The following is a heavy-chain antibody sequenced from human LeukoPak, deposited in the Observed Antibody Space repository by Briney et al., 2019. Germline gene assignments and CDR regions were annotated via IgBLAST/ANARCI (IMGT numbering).Heavy chain of an antibody. CDR2: IYYSGST. CDR1: GGSISSSSYY. Sequence: SETLSLTCTVSGGSISSSSYYWGWIRQPPGKGLEWIGSIYYSGSTYYNPSLKSRVTISVDTSKNQFSLKLSSVTAADTAVYYCARHPYCSGGSCYSDDRGDYYMDVWGKGTTVTVSS. J-gene: IGHJ6*03. D-gene: IGHD2-15*01. CDR3: ARHPYCSGGSCYSDDRGDYYMDV. V-gene: IGHV4-39*07.